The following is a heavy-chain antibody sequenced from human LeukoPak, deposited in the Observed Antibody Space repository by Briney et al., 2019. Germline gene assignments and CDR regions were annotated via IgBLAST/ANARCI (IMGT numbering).Heavy chain of an antibody. D-gene: IGHD5-18*01. CDR2: INPNSGGT. J-gene: IGHJ5*02. CDR3: ARGGWDTAMVTNWFDP. V-gene: IGHV1-2*06. CDR1: GYTFTGYY. Sequence: ASVKVSCKAFGYTFTGYYMHWVRQAPGQGLEWMGRINPNSGGTNYAQKFQGRVTMTRDTSISTAYMELSRLRSDDTAVYYCARGGWDTAMVTNWFDPWGQGTLVTVSS.